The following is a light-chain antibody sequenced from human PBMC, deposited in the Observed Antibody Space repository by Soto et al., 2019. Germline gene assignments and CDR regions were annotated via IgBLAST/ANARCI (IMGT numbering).Light chain of an antibody. Sequence: QSALTQPASVSGSPGQSITISCTGTSSDVGSYSLVSWYQQHPGKAPKLMIYEGSKRPSGVSNRFSGSKSGNTASLTISGLQAEDEADYYCCSYVGGSTPVVLGGGTNLTVL. J-gene: IGLJ2*01. CDR3: CSYVGGSTPVV. CDR2: EGS. V-gene: IGLV2-23*01. CDR1: SSDVGSYSL.